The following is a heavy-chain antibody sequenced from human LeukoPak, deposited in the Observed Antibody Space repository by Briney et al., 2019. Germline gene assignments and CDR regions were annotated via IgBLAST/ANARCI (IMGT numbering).Heavy chain of an antibody. CDR2: ISSSSSYI. J-gene: IGHJ4*02. CDR3: ATDSNYAKGDY. Sequence: GGSLRLSCAASGFTFSSYSMNWVRQAPGKGLEWVSSISSSSSYIYYADPVKGRFTISRDNAKNSLYLQMNSLRAEDTAVYYCATDSNYAKGDYWGQGTLVTVSS. CDR1: GFTFSSYS. D-gene: IGHD4-11*01. V-gene: IGHV3-21*01.